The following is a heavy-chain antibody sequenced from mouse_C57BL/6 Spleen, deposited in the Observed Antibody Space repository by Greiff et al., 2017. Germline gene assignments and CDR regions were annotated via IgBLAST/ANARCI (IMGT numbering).Heavy chain of an antibody. J-gene: IGHJ4*01. V-gene: IGHV1-81*01. D-gene: IGHD1-1*01. CDR1: GYTFTSYG. Sequence: QVQLQQSGAELARPGASVKLSCKASGYTFTSYGISWVKQRTGQGLEWIGEFYPRSGNTYYNEKFKGKATLTADKSSSTAYLELRSLTSEDSAVXFCEKIDYGSRGGNAMDYWGQGTSVTVSS. CDR3: EKIDYGSRGGNAMDY. CDR2: FYPRSGNT.